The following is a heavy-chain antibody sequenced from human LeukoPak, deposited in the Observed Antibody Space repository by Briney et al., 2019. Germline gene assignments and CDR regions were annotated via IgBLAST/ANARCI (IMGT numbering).Heavy chain of an antibody. CDR3: ARDKWEMATHAFDI. D-gene: IGHD5-24*01. Sequence: SETLSLTCTVSGYSISSSYYWAWIRQPPGKGLEWIGTIYHSGSTYYNPSLKSRVTISVDTSKNKFSLKMSSVTAADAAVYYCARDKWEMATHAFDIWGQGTMVTVSS. CDR2: IYHSGST. V-gene: IGHV4-38-2*02. CDR1: GYSISSSYY. J-gene: IGHJ3*02.